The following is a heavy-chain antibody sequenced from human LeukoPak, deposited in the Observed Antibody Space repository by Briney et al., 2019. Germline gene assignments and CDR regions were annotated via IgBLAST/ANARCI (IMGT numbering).Heavy chain of an antibody. Sequence: GGSLRLSCAASGFTFSSYAMSWVRQAPGKGLEWVSAISGSGGSTYYADSVKGRFTISRDNSKNTLYLQMNSLRSEDTAVYYCARRLVRGGYLGPFDYWGQGTLVTVSS. CDR3: ARRLVRGGYLGPFDY. D-gene: IGHD3-10*01. J-gene: IGHJ4*02. CDR1: GFTFSSYA. V-gene: IGHV3-23*01. CDR2: ISGSGGST.